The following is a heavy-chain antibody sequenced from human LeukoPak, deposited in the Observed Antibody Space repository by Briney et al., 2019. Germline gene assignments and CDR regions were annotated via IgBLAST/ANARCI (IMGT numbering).Heavy chain of an antibody. Sequence: PGGSLRLSCAASGFTVSSNYMSWVRQAPGKGLEWIGEIYHSGSTNYNPSLKSRVTISVDTSKNQYSLKLSSVTAADTAVYYCARAELVGAFHIWGQGTKVTVSS. CDR3: ARAELVGAFHI. J-gene: IGHJ3*02. CDR2: IYHSGST. D-gene: IGHD6-6*01. V-gene: IGHV4-4*02. CDR1: GFTVSSNY.